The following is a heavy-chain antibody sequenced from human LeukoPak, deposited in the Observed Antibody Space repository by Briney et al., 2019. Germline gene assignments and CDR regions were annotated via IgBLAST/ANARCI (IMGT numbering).Heavy chain of an antibody. Sequence: PSETLSLTCTVSGGSISSYYWSWIRQPPGKGLEWIGYIYYSGTTNYNPSLKSRVTISVDTSKNQFSLKLSSVTAADTAVYYCARGRRYYYGSGPFSWFDPWGQGTLVTVSS. CDR1: GGSISSYY. J-gene: IGHJ5*02. V-gene: IGHV4-59*12. CDR2: IYYSGTT. CDR3: ARGRRYYYGSGPFSWFDP. D-gene: IGHD3-10*01.